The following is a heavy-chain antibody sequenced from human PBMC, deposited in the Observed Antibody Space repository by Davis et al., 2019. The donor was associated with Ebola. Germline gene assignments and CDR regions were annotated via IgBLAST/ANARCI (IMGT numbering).Heavy chain of an antibody. Sequence: GESLKISCAASGFSFSSYWMSWVRQAPGKGLEWVANIKQDGSNKYYADSVKGRFTISRDNAKNSLYLQMNSLRDEDTAVYYCARAYGSSWYDYWGQGTLVTVSS. CDR1: GFSFSSYW. J-gene: IGHJ4*02. CDR2: IKQDGSNK. D-gene: IGHD6-13*01. CDR3: ARAYGSSWYDY. V-gene: IGHV3-7*01.